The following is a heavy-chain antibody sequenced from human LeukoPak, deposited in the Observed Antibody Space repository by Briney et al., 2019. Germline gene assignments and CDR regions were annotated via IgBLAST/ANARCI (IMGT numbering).Heavy chain of an antibody. CDR2: ICHSGST. V-gene: IGHV4-30-2*01. CDR3: ARTSGLGTSIDD. CDR1: GGSISSGGYS. D-gene: IGHD3-22*01. Sequence: SETLSLTCAVSGGSISSGGYSWSWIGQPPGKGLEWNGYICHSGSTYYNPSLTSRVTETVDGPNNLFSLKLTSVTAADPAFYYCARTSGLGTSIDDWGQGTLVTVSS. J-gene: IGHJ4*02.